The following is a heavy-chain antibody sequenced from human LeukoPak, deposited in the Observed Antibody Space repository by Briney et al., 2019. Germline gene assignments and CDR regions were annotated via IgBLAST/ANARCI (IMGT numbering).Heavy chain of an antibody. CDR1: GFNFIDYS. CDR2: IGISSGNT. D-gene: IGHD5-12*01. J-gene: IGHJ4*01. Sequence: PGGFLRLSSAASGFNFIDYSMNWVRQAPGKGLEWISYIGISSGNTKYADSVKGRFTISRDKARNSLYLQMNSLRVEDTAVYYCARDHRYAFDNWGHGTLVTVSS. V-gene: IGHV3-48*01. CDR3: ARDHRYAFDN.